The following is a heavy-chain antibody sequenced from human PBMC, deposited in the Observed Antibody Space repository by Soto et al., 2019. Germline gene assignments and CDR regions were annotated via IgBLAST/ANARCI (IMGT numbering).Heavy chain of an antibody. Sequence: EVQLLESGGGLIQPGGSLRLSCAASGFTFSTHWMHWVRQAPGKGLVWVSRINSDGSTTNYVDSVKGRFTISRDNAKNTVYLKMNSLRAEDTAVYYCARVPTGGYDWVWGQGTLVTVSS. CDR1: GFTFSTHW. V-gene: IGHV3-74*01. CDR3: ARVPTGGYDWV. J-gene: IGHJ4*02. D-gene: IGHD5-12*01. CDR2: INSDGSTT.